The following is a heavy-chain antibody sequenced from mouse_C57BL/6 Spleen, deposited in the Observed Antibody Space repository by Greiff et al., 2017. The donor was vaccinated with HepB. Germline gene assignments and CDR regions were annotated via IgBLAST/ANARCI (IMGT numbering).Heavy chain of an antibody. D-gene: IGHD2-4*01. CDR1: GYTFTSYW. V-gene: IGHV1-64*01. J-gene: IGHJ3*01. CDR2: IHPNSGST. CDR3: ARWGGYDYDGGFAY. Sequence: QVQLQQPGAELVKPGASVKLSCKASGYTFTSYWMHWVKQRPGQGLEWIGMIHPNSGSTNYNEKFKSKATLTVDKSSSTAYIQLSSLTSEDSAVYYCARWGGYDYDGGFAYWGQGTLVTVSA.